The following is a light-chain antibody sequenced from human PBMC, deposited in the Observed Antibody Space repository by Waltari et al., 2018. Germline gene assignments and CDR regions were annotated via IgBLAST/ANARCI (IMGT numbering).Light chain of an antibody. CDR2: DVA. V-gene: IGLV2-11*01. J-gene: IGLJ1*01. CDR3: CSYAGSYTFV. Sequence: QSALTQPRSVSGSLGQSVTISCTGTGSDIGGYNYVSWYQQHPDKVPKLIIFDVAKRPSGLPDRFSGSKSGNTAALTISWLQAEDEADYYCCSYAGSYTFVFGVGTKVSVV. CDR1: GSDIGGYNY.